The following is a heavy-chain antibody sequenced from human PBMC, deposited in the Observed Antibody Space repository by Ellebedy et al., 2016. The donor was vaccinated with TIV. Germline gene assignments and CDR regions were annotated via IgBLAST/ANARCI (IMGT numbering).Heavy chain of an antibody. Sequence: AASVKVSCKASGYTFTSYAISWVRQAPGQGLEWMGRIIPILGIANYAQKFQGRVTITADKSTSTAYMELSSLRSEDTAVYYCARDADYGDYVYYFDYWGQGTLVTVSS. V-gene: IGHV1-69*04. J-gene: IGHJ4*02. CDR1: GYTFTSYA. CDR3: ARDADYGDYVYYFDY. CDR2: IIPILGIA. D-gene: IGHD4-17*01.